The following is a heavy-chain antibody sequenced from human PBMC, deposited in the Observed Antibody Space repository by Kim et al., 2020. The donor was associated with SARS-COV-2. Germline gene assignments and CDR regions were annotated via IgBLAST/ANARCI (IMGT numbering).Heavy chain of an antibody. CDR1: GYTFTRDP. V-gene: IGHV1-3*01. CDR2: INPATGKT. Sequence: ASVKVSCTTFGYTFTRDPVHWLRQTPGQSLVWLGWINPATGKTRYSETFQGRVTISRDTSATTSYMELSALTSEDTAVYYCARGGRPLFDFWGQGTPVIVSS. CDR3: ARGGRPLFDF. J-gene: IGHJ4*02.